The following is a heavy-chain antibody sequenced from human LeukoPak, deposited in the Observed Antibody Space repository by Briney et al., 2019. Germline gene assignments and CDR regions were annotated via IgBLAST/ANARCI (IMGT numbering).Heavy chain of an antibody. Sequence: GGSLRLSCVASGLAFSSYGMHWVRQAPGKGLEWVAVISYDGSNKYYADSVKGRFTISRDNSKNTLYLQMNSLRAEDTAVYYCATDGSYYDSSGYHDYWGQGTLVTVSS. J-gene: IGHJ4*02. V-gene: IGHV3-30*03. CDR2: ISYDGSNK. CDR3: ATDGSYYDSSGYHDY. D-gene: IGHD3-22*01. CDR1: GLAFSSYG.